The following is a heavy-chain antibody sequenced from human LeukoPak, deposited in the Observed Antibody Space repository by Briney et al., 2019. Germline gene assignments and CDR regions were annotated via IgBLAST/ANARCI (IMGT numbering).Heavy chain of an antibody. J-gene: IGHJ5*02. D-gene: IGHD6-13*01. CDR3: AREVAAAGTRWFDP. Sequence: SETPSLTCTVSGGSISSYYWSWIRQPAGKGLEWIGRIYTSGSTNYNPSLKSRVTMSVDTPKNQFSLKLSSVTAADTAVYYCAREVAAAGTRWFDPWGQGTLVTVSS. CDR2: IYTSGST. V-gene: IGHV4-4*07. CDR1: GGSISSYY.